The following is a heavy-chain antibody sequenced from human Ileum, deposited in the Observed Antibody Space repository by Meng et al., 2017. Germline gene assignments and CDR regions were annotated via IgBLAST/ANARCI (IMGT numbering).Heavy chain of an antibody. V-gene: IGHV4-4*02. D-gene: IGHD4-23*01. CDR1: GDPGSSTNW. J-gene: IGHJ4*02. CDR2: IYHSGLV. CDR3: AANSGKKMHS. Sequence: GQLQRAGPGPVQPSGPLSLTCAGSGDPGSSTNWWNWVRQPPGEGLEWIGEIYHSGLVNYNLSLKSRVTLSIDKSKNQFSLKLISVTAADTGVYYCAANSGKKMHSWGQGTLVTVSS.